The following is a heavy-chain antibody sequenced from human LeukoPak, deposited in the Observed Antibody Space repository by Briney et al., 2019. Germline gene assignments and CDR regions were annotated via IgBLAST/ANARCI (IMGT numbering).Heavy chain of an antibody. CDR1: GYTFTTYW. J-gene: IGHJ4*02. Sequence: GESLKISCKGSGYTFTTYWIGWVRQMPGKGLECLGVIYPGDSDTRCSPSFQGQVTISADKSISTAYLQWSSLRTSDTAIYYCARYPKYYFDVTGYFDLWGQGTRVTVSS. CDR2: IYPGDSDT. D-gene: IGHD3-22*01. CDR3: ARYPKYYFDVTGYFDL. V-gene: IGHV5-51*01.